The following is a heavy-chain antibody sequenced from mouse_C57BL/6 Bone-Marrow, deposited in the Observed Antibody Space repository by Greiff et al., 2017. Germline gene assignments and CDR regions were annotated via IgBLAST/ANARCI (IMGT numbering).Heavy chain of an antibody. J-gene: IGHJ3*01. Sequence: EVKLLESGGGLVKPGGSLKLSCAASGFTFSSYAMSWVRQTPEKRLEWVATISDGGSYTYYPDNVKGRFTISRDNAKNNLYLQMSHLKSEDTAMYYCARDPYYYGSSFAYWGQGTLVTVSA. CDR3: ARDPYYYGSSFAY. D-gene: IGHD1-1*01. CDR2: ISDGGSYT. V-gene: IGHV5-4*01. CDR1: GFTFSSYA.